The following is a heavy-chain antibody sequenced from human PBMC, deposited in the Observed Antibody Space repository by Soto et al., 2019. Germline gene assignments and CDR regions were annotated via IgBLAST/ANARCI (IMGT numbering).Heavy chain of an antibody. V-gene: IGHV3-30*18. J-gene: IGHJ3*02. CDR1: GFTFSSYG. Sequence: PGGSLRLSCAASGFTFSSYGMHWVRQAPGKGLEWVAVISYDGSNKYYADSVKGRFTISRDNSKNTLYLQMNSLRAEDTAVYYCAKDGLFGGGLVSSLDAFDIWGRVTMVTVSS. D-gene: IGHD3-9*01. CDR3: AKDGLFGGGLVSSLDAFDI. CDR2: ISYDGSNK.